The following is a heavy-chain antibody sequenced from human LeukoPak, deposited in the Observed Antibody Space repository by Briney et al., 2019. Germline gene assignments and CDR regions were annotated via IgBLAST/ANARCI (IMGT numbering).Heavy chain of an antibody. V-gene: IGHV3-21*01. CDR3: ARDLFSFGYGNFDY. CDR2: ISGSGTYM. CDR1: GFTFSSYS. J-gene: IGHJ4*02. Sequence: TGGSLRLSCAASGFTFSSYSMNWVRQAPGRGLEWVSSISGSGTYMYYADSVKGRFAISRDNARNSLFLRMDTLRDEDTAVYFCARDLFSFGYGNFDYWGQGTLVTVSS. D-gene: IGHD5-12*01.